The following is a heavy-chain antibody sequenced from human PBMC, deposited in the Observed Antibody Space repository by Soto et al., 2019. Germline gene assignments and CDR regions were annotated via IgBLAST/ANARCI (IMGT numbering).Heavy chain of an antibody. CDR1: GFTFSSYA. J-gene: IGHJ6*02. V-gene: IGHV3-23*01. Sequence: GGSLRLSCAASGFTFSSYAMSWVRQAPGKGLEWVSAISGSGGSTYYADSVKGRFTISRDNAKNSLYLQMNSLRDEDTAVYYCARDELDDYYYYGMDVWGQGTTVTVSS. CDR3: ARDELDDYYYYGMDV. CDR2: ISGSGGST. D-gene: IGHD6-13*01.